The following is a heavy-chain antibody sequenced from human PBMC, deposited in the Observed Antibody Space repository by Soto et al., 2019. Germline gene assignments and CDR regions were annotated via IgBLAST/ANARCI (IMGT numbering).Heavy chain of an antibody. Sequence: ASVKVSCKASGYTFTSYAMHWVRQAPGQRLEWMGWINAGNGNTKYSQKFQGRVTITRDTSASTAYMGLSSLRSEDTAVYYCARQKSSWYGHAFDIWGQGTMVTVSS. J-gene: IGHJ3*02. V-gene: IGHV1-3*01. CDR1: GYTFTSYA. D-gene: IGHD6-13*01. CDR2: INAGNGNT. CDR3: ARQKSSWYGHAFDI.